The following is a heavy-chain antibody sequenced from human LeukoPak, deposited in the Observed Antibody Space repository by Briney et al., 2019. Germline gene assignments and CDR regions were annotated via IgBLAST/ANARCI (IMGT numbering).Heavy chain of an antibody. D-gene: IGHD3-3*01. CDR3: ATSYRLPGIRFGGSFDY. J-gene: IGHJ4*02. Sequence: PSETLSLTCTVSGGSISSYYWSWIRQPPGKGLEWIGYIYYSGSTNYNPSLKSRVTISVDTSKNQFSLKLSSVTAADTAVYYCATSYRLPGIRFGGSFDYWGQGTLVTVSS. V-gene: IGHV4-59*01. CDR1: GGSISSYY. CDR2: IYYSGST.